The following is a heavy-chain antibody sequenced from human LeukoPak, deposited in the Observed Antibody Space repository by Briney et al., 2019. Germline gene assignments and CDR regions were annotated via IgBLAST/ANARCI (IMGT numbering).Heavy chain of an antibody. CDR1: GYSISSGYY. J-gene: IGHJ3*02. CDR3: ARIEGDPDAFDI. CDR2: IYHSGST. V-gene: IGHV4-38-2*01. D-gene: IGHD3-16*01. Sequence: PSETLSLTCAVSGYSISSGYYWGWIRQPPGKGLEWIGSIYHSGSTYYNPSLKSRVTISVGTSKNQFSLKLSSVTAADTAVYYCARIEGDPDAFDIWGQGTMVTVSS.